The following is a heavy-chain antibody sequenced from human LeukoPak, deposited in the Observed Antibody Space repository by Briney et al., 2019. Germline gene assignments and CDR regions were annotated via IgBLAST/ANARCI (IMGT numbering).Heavy chain of an antibody. Sequence: PGGSLRLSCAASGFTFSSYSMNWVRQAPGKGLEWVSHISSSSSIIYYADSVKGRFTISRDNAKNSLYLQVNSLRAEDTAVYYCARDFAAASGWFDPWGQGTLVTVSS. CDR1: GFTFSSYS. V-gene: IGHV3-48*01. CDR3: ARDFAAASGWFDP. CDR2: ISSSSSII. J-gene: IGHJ5*02. D-gene: IGHD3-3*01.